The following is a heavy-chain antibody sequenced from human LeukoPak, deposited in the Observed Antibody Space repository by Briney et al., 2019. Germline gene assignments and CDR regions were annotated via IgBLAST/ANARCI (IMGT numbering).Heavy chain of an antibody. CDR1: GYTFTGYY. V-gene: IGHV1-2*02. CDR2: INPNSGGT. CDR3: TRDYYDSSSYYPPYYFDY. Sequence: ASLKVSCKTFGYTFTGYYVHWVRQAPGQGLEWIGWINPNSGGTHYAQNFQGRVIMTRDTSISTAYMELSNLRSDDTALYYCTRDYYDSSSYYPPYYFDYWGQGTLVTVSS. D-gene: IGHD3-22*01. J-gene: IGHJ4*02.